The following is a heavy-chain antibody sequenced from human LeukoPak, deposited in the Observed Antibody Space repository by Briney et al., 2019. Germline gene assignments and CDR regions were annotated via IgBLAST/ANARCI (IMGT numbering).Heavy chain of an antibody. V-gene: IGHV3-23*01. Sequence: GGSLRLSCAASGFTFSTYALTWVRQAPGKGLEWVSGISGSGGNTYYADSVKGRFTISRDNSKNTLYLQMNSLRAEDTAVYYCARDLQWVRGVYYYMDVWGKGTTVTVSS. CDR1: GFTFSTYA. CDR3: ARDLQWVRGVYYYMDV. J-gene: IGHJ6*03. D-gene: IGHD3-10*01. CDR2: ISGSGGNT.